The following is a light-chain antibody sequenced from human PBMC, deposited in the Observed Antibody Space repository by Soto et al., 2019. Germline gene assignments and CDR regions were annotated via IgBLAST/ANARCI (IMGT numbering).Light chain of an antibody. CDR2: AAS. Sequence: EIVLTQSPGTLSLSPGERATLSCRASQSINNRYLAWYQQKPGQAPRLLIYAASSRATGIPDRFSGSGSGTDVTLTISRLEPEDFPGYYCQQFGSSPGFTFGPGTKVDIK. CDR1: QSINNRY. V-gene: IGKV3-20*01. J-gene: IGKJ3*01. CDR3: QQFGSSPGFT.